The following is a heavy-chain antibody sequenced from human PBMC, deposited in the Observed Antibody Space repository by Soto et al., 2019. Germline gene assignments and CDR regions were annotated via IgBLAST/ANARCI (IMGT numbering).Heavy chain of an antibody. V-gene: IGHV3-33*01. J-gene: IGHJ6*02. D-gene: IGHD3-10*01. CDR1: GFTFCSYG. Sequence: GGSLRLSCAASGFTFCSYGMHWVRQAPGKGLEWVAVIWYDGSNKYYADSVKGRFTISRDNSKNTLYLQMNSLRAEDTAVYYCAREYRYYGRGANGMDVWGQGTTVTVSS. CDR3: AREYRYYGRGANGMDV. CDR2: IWYDGSNK.